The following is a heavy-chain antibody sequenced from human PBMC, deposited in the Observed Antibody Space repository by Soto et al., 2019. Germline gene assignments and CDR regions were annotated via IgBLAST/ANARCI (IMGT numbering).Heavy chain of an antibody. J-gene: IGHJ4*02. CDR3: ARGSGPRGRPY. Sequence: GGSLRLSCAASGFIFNNYWMHWVRQAPGKGLVWVARINGAGSTTTYVDSVKGRFTISRDNAKNTLYLQMNSLRVEDTAVYYCARGSGPRGRPYWGQGILVTVSS. CDR1: GFIFNNYW. CDR2: INGAGSTT. D-gene: IGHD6-25*01. V-gene: IGHV3-74*01.